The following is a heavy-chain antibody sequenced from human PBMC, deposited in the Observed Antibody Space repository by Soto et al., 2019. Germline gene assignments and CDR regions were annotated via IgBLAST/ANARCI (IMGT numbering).Heavy chain of an antibody. J-gene: IGHJ3*02. V-gene: IGHV3-23*01. CDR3: AKSYGSGSYYRGDAFDI. D-gene: IGHD3-10*01. Sequence: PGGSLRLSCAASGFTFSSYAMSWFRQAPGKGLEWVSAISGSGGSTYYADSVKGRFTISRDNSKNTLYLQMNSLRAEDTAVYYCAKSYGSGSYYRGDAFDIWGQGTMVTVSS. CDR1: GFTFSSYA. CDR2: ISGSGGST.